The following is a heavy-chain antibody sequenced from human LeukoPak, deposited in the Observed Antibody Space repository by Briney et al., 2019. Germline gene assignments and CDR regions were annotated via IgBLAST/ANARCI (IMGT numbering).Heavy chain of an antibody. V-gene: IGHV5-51*01. J-gene: IGHJ5*02. CDR3: ARRGLAAAYNWFDP. CDR1: GYSFTSYW. D-gene: IGHD6-13*01. CDR2: IYPGDSDT. Sequence: RGESLKISCKGSGYSFTSYWIGWGRQMPGKGREGMGIIYPGDSDTRYSPSFQGQVTISADKSISTAYLQWSSLKASDTAMYYCARRGLAAAYNWFDPWGQGTLVTVSS.